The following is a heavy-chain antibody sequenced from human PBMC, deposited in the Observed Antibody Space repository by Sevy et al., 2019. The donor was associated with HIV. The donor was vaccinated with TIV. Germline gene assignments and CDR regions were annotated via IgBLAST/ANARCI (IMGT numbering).Heavy chain of an antibody. Sequence: ASVKVSCKVSKYTLTEWAIHWVRQAPGKGLEWVATFDPEDDEKIYAPKFQVRVTLTEDRSTDTAHIELSSLRADDPAVYYCATTKDYYESSGYPFDYWGQGTLVTVSS. CDR2: FDPEDDEK. V-gene: IGHV1-24*01. CDR1: KYTLTEWA. D-gene: IGHD3-22*01. CDR3: ATTKDYYESSGYPFDY. J-gene: IGHJ4*02.